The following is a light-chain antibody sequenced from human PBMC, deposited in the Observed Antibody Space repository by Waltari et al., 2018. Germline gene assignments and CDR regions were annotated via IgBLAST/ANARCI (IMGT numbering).Light chain of an antibody. J-gene: IGLJ3*02. CDR3: SSFTISSTWV. V-gene: IGLV2-14*01. CDR1: SSDVGGYNY. CDR2: DVS. Sequence: QSALTQPASVSGSPGQSITIPCTGTSSDVGGYNYVSWYQQHPGKPPKLMIYDVSNRPSGVSNRFSGSKSGNTASLTISGLQAEDEADYYCSSFTISSTWVFGGGTKLTVL.